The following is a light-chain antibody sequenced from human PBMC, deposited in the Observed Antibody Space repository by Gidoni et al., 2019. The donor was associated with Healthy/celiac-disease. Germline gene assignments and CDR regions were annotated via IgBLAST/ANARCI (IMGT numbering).Light chain of an antibody. CDR3: QQYNNWPLSIT. V-gene: IGKV3-15*01. Sequence: IVMTQSPATLSVSPGERATLPCRASQRVSSNLAWYQQKPGQSPRLLIYGASTRATGITARCSGSGSGTEFTLTISSLQSEEFAVYYCQQYNNWPLSITFGQGTRLEIK. CDR2: GAS. J-gene: IGKJ5*01. CDR1: QRVSSN.